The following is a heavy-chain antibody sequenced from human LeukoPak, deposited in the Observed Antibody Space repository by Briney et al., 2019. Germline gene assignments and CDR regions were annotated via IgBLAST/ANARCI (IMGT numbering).Heavy chain of an antibody. CDR3: ARHLYSSSSPYNWFDP. J-gene: IGHJ5*02. Sequence: HGESLKISCKGSGYSFTSYWIGWVRQMPGKGLEWMGIIYPGDSDTRYSPSFQGQVTISADKSISTAYLQWSSLKASDTAMYYCARHLYSSSSPYNWFDPWGQGTLVTVSS. V-gene: IGHV5-51*01. D-gene: IGHD6-13*01. CDR1: GYSFTSYW. CDR2: IYPGDSDT.